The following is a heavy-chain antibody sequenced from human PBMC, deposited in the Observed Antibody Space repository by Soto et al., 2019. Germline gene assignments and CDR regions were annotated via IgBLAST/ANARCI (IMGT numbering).Heavy chain of an antibody. V-gene: IGHV1-8*01. Sequence: QVQLVQSGAEVRKPGASVKVSCRASGYTFTSSDINWVRQATGQGLEWMGWMNPNSGNPGYAQKFQGIVTMTRNTSISTDYIELSSLTSEDTALYYCARDWVLRGGIIFYDYWGQGTLVTVSS. CDR1: GYTFTSSD. J-gene: IGHJ4*02. D-gene: IGHD3-10*01. CDR3: ARDWVLRGGIIFYDY. CDR2: MNPNSGNP.